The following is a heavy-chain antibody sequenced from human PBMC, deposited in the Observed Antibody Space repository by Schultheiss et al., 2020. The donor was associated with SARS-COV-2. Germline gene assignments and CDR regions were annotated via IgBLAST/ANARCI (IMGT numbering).Heavy chain of an antibody. CDR3: ARHLPTLPADFIDY. D-gene: IGHD2-2*01. V-gene: IGHV5-51*01. Sequence: GGSLRLSCKGSGYSFTSYWIGWVRQMPGKGLEWMGIIYPGDSDTRYSPSFQGQVTISADKSISTAYLQWRSLKASDTAMYYCARHLPTLPADFIDYWGQGTLVTVSS. CDR1: GYSFTSYW. CDR2: IYPGDSDT. J-gene: IGHJ4*02.